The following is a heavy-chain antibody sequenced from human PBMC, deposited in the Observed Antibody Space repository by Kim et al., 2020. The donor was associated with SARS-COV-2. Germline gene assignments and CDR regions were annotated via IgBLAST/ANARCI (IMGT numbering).Heavy chain of an antibody. D-gene: IGHD6-6*01. CDR3: ARSIRGYFDY. J-gene: IGHJ4*02. V-gene: IGHV6-1*01. CDR2: YR. Sequence: YRDYALSVKSQISINPDTSTKQFSLQLNSVTPEDTALYYCARSIRGYFDYWGQGTLVTVSS.